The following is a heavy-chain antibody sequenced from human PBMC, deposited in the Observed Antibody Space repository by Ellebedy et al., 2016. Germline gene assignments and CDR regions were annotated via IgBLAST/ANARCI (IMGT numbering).Heavy chain of an antibody. D-gene: IGHD6-19*01. Sequence: GGSLRLSCAASGFTFSSYDMHWVRQVPGEGLEWVSGITTGGATNYAGSVKGRFTISRENAKNSVYLQMNSLRDGDTAVYYCPRVIRDTSGWYHFDFWGRGTLVTVSS. CDR3: PRVIRDTSGWYHFDF. CDR2: ITTGGAT. J-gene: IGHJ4*02. CDR1: GFTFSSYD. V-gene: IGHV3-13*01.